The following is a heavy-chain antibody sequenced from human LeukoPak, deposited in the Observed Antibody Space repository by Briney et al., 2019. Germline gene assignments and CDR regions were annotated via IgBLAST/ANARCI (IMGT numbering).Heavy chain of an antibody. J-gene: IGHJ4*02. Sequence: GGSLRLSCAASGFTFSSYSMNWVRQAPGKGLEWVSSISSSSSYIYYADSVKGRFTISRDNAENSLYLQMNSLRAEDTAVYYCARDRSPGGFDYWGQGTLVTVSS. CDR3: ARDRSPGGFDY. CDR1: GFTFSSYS. D-gene: IGHD3-10*01. CDR2: ISSSSSYI. V-gene: IGHV3-21*01.